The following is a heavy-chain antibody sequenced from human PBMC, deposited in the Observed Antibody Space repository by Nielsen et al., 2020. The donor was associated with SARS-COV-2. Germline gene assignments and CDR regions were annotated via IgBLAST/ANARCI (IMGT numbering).Heavy chain of an antibody. Sequence: GGSLRLSCAASGFTFSSYSMNWVRQAPGKGLEWVSYISSSSSTIYYADSVKGRFTISRDNAKNSLYLQMNSLRAEDTAVYYCAREGRGNSSSGWTGDWFDPWGQGTLVTVSS. D-gene: IGHD6-19*01. J-gene: IGHJ5*02. V-gene: IGHV3-48*01. CDR2: ISSSSSTI. CDR1: GFTFSSYS. CDR3: AREGRGNSSSGWTGDWFDP.